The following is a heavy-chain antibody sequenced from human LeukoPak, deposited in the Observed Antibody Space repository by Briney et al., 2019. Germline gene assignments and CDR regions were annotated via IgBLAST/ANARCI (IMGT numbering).Heavy chain of an antibody. V-gene: IGHV3-30*03. CDR3: AREVDYAFDI. CDR2: ISYDGSNK. J-gene: IGHJ3*02. Sequence: GGSLRLSCAASGFTFSSCGMHWVRQAPGKGLEWVAVISYDGSNKYYSDAVKGRFTISRDNSKNSLYLQMNSLRAEDTAVYYCAREVDYAFDIWGQGTMVTVSS. CDR1: GFTFSSCG. D-gene: IGHD2-2*01.